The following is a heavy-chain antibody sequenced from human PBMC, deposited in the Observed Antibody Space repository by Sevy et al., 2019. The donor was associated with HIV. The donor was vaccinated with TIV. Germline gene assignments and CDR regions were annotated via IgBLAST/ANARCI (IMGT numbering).Heavy chain of an antibody. CDR1: GGSISSSNW. J-gene: IGHJ4*02. CDR2: IYYSGST. CDR3: ARNPHYYDSSGYLDY. Sequence: SETLSLTCTVSGGSISSSNWWGWIRQPPGKGLEWIGYIYYSGSTNYNPSLKSRVTMSVDTSKNQFSLKLSSVTALDTAVYDCARNPHYYDSSGYLDYWGQGTLVTVSS. D-gene: IGHD3-22*01. V-gene: IGHV4-28*06.